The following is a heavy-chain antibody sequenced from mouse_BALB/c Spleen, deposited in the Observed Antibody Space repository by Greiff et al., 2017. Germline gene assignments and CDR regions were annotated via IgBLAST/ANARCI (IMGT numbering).Heavy chain of an antibody. Sequence: EVQRVESGGGLVKPGGSLKLSCAASGFAFSSYDMSWVRQTPEKRLEWVAYISSGGGSTYYPDTVKGRFTISRDNAKNTLYLQMSSLKSEDTAMYYCARHNYDYDRDYAMDYWGQGTSVTVSS. D-gene: IGHD2-4*01. J-gene: IGHJ4*01. V-gene: IGHV5-12-1*01. CDR3: ARHNYDYDRDYAMDY. CDR2: ISSGGGST. CDR1: GFAFSSYD.